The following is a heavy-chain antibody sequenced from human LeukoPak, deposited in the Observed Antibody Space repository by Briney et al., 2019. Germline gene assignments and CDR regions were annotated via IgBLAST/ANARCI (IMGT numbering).Heavy chain of an antibody. J-gene: IGHJ4*02. CDR2: INHNGST. Sequence: PSETLSLTCAVYGASFSSYYWSWIRQPPRKGLEWIGEINHNGSTNYNPSLKSRVTISVDTSKNQFSLKQSSVTAADTAVYYCARRYLYDSRGYYYFDCRGQGTLLTVSS. CDR3: ARRYLYDSRGYYYFDC. CDR1: GASFSSYY. V-gene: IGHV4-34*01. D-gene: IGHD3-22*01.